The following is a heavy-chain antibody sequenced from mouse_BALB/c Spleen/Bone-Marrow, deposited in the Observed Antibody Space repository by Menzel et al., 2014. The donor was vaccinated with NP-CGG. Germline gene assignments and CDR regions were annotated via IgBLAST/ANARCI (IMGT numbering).Heavy chain of an antibody. J-gene: IGHJ3*01. V-gene: IGHV14-3*02. CDR1: GFNIKDTY. CDR2: IDPAIGNT. CDR3: ASYYYGRSSFAC. D-gene: IGHD1-1*01. Sequence: VQLQQSGAELVKPGASVKLSCTASGFNIKDTYIHWVKQRPEQGLEWIGRIDPAIGNTKYDPKFQGKATITTDTSSNTAYLQLSSLTSEDTAVYYCASYYYGRSSFACWGQGTLVTVSA.